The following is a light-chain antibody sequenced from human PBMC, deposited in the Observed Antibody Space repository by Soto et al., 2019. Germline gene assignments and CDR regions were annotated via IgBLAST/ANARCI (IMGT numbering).Light chain of an antibody. Sequence: EIVMTQSPATLSVSPGERATLSCRASQSISSNLAWYQQKPGQAPRLLIYGASSRATGLPARFSGSGSGTDFTLTISSLQSEDFAVYYCKQYNNWPYTFGQGTKLEI. J-gene: IGKJ2*01. CDR2: GAS. V-gene: IGKV3-15*01. CDR3: KQYNNWPYT. CDR1: QSISSN.